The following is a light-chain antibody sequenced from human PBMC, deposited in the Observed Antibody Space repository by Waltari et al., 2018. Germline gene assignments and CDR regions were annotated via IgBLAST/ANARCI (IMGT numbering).Light chain of an antibody. V-gene: IGKV3-20*01. CDR1: QSISRF. CDR2: DAS. Sequence: EIMLTQSPGTLSLSPGERATLSCGASQSISRFLAWYQQKPGQAPRLLIYDASTRATGIPDRFSGSGSGTDFSLTINRLEPEDIAVYYCQKYGSLPATFGQGTKVEIK. J-gene: IGKJ1*01. CDR3: QKYGSLPAT.